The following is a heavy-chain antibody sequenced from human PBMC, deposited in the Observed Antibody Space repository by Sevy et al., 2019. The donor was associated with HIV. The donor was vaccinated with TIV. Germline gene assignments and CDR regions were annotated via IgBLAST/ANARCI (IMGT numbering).Heavy chain of an antibody. CDR1: GGTISRDG. V-gene: IGHV1-69*13. CDR3: ARGGGSGWYYFDS. J-gene: IGHJ4*02. CDR2: IISFFDMT. D-gene: IGHD6-19*01. Sequence: ASVKVSCKASGGTISRDGISWVRQAPGQGLEWMEGIISFFDMTNYAQKFQGRVTISADESTSTVYMELSSLRFEDTAVYYCARGGGSGWYYFDSWGQGTLVTVSS.